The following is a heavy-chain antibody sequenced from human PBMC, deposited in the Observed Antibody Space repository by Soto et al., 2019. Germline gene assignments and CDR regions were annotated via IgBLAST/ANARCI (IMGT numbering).Heavy chain of an antibody. CDR2: IIPIFGTA. CDR3: AINPPADYGDYGDFQH. D-gene: IGHD4-17*01. J-gene: IGHJ1*01. CDR1: GGTFSSYA. Sequence: QVQLVQSGAEVKKPGSSVKVSCKASGGTFSSYAISWVRQAPGQGLDWRGGIIPIFGTANYAQKFQGRVTITADESTSTAYMELSSLRSEDTAVYYCAINPPADYGDYGDFQHWGQGTLVTVSS. V-gene: IGHV1-69*01.